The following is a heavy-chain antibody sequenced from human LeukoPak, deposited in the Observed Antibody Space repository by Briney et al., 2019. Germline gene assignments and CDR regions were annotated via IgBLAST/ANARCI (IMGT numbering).Heavy chain of an antibody. CDR3: ASAGIAVAGTDPKYDY. V-gene: IGHV1-8*02. CDR1: GYTFTSYG. CDR2: MNPNSGNT. Sequence: ASVKVSCKASGYTFTSYGISWVRQATGQGLEWMGWMNPNSGNTGYAQKFQGRVTMTRNTSISTAYMELRSLRSDDTAVYYCASAGIAVAGTDPKYDYWGQGTLVTVSS. J-gene: IGHJ4*02. D-gene: IGHD6-19*01.